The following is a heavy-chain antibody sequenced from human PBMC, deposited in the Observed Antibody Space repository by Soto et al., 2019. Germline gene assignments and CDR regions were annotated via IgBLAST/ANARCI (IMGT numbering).Heavy chain of an antibody. Sequence: GGSLRLSCAASGFTFSSYAMHWVRQAPGKGLEWVAVISYDGSNKYYADSVKGRFTISRDNSKNTLYLQMNSLRAEDTAVYYCARDRASGIAAAGTLRGGEDWFDPWGQGTLVTVSS. J-gene: IGHJ5*02. D-gene: IGHD6-13*01. V-gene: IGHV3-30-3*01. CDR2: ISYDGSNK. CDR1: GFTFSSYA. CDR3: ARDRASGIAAAGTLRGGEDWFDP.